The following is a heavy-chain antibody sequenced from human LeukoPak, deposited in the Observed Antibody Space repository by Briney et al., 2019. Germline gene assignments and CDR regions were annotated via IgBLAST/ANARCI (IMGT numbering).Heavy chain of an antibody. CDR1: GGSISSYY. J-gene: IGHJ4*02. Sequence: SETLSLTCTVSGGSISSYYWSWIRQPPGKGLEWIGYIYYSGSTNYNPSLKSRVTISVDTSKNQFSLTLSSVTAADTAVYYCARDASEYYFDYWGQGTLVTVSS. CDR3: ARDASEYYFDY. V-gene: IGHV4-59*01. CDR2: IYYSGST.